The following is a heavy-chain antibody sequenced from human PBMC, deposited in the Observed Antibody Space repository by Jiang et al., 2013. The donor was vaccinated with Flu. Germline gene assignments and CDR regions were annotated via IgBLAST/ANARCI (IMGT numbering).Heavy chain of an antibody. D-gene: IGHD3-9*01. V-gene: IGHV4-4*07. CDR1: GGSISNYY. J-gene: IGHJ6*02. CDR3: ARDLTWTTSGIGMDV. Sequence: LLKPSETLSLTCTVSGGSISNYYWGWVRQTAGKGLEWIGRVYSSGHTHENPSLKSRVIMSVDTSKNQFSLKLSSVTAADTAVYYCARDLTWTTSGIGMDVWGQGSAVIVSS. CDR2: VYSSGHT.